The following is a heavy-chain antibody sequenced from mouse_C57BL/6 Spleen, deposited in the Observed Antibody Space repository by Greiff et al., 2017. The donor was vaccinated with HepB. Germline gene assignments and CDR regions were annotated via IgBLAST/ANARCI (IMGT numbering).Heavy chain of an antibody. V-gene: IGHV1-55*01. D-gene: IGHD2-4*01. CDR1: GYTFTSYW. CDR2: IYPGSGST. CDR3: ARPLDYDPYYYAMDY. J-gene: IGHJ4*01. Sequence: QVQLQQPGAELVKPGASVKMSCKASGYTFTSYWITWVKQRPGQGLEWIGDIYPGSGSTNYNEKFKSKATLTVDTSSSTAYMQLSSLTSEDSAVYYCARPLDYDPYYYAMDYWGQGTSVTVSS.